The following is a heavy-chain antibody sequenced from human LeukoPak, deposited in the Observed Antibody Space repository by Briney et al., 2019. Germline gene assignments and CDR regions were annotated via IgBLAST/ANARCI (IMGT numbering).Heavy chain of an antibody. Sequence: SETLSLTCTVSGGSISSGGYYWSWIRQHPGKGLEWIGYIYYSGSTYYNPSLKSRVTISVDTSKNQFSLKLSSVTAADTAVYYCASGSYYDILTGYAAFDIWGQGTMVTVSS. CDR3: ASGSYYDILTGYAAFDI. V-gene: IGHV4-31*03. CDR1: GGSISSGGYY. CDR2: IYYSGST. D-gene: IGHD3-9*01. J-gene: IGHJ3*02.